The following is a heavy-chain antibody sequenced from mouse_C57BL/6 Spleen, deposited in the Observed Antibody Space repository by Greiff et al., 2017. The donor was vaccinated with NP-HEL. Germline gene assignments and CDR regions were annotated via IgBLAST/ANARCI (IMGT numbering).Heavy chain of an antibody. Sequence: EVQLVESGGGLVKPGGSLKLSCAASGFTFSSYAMSWVRQTPEKRLEWVATISDGGSYTYYPDNVKGRFTISRDNAKNNLYLQMSHLKSEDTAMYYCARESVWLRQYYFDYWGQGTTLTVSS. J-gene: IGHJ2*01. CDR1: GFTFSSYA. V-gene: IGHV5-4*01. CDR2: ISDGGSYT. CDR3: ARESVWLRQYYFDY. D-gene: IGHD2-2*01.